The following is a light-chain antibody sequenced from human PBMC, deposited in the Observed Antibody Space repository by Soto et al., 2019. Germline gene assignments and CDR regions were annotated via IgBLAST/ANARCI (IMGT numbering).Light chain of an antibody. V-gene: IGLV2-14*01. Sequence: QSALTQPASVSWSPGQSVTISCTGTSSDVGAYKYVSWYQQHPGKAPKLMIYEVSNRPSGVSNRFSGSKSGNTASLTISGLQADDEADYYCNSYAGDIIRFVFGTGTKLTVL. J-gene: IGLJ1*01. CDR1: SSDVGAYKY. CDR2: EVS. CDR3: NSYAGDIIRFV.